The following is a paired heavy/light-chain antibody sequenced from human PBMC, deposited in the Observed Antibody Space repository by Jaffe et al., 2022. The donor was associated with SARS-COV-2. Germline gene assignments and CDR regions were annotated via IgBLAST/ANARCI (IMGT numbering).Heavy chain of an antibody. CDR1: GYAFTKYP. CDR3: ARVINLRTSAWVGLGY. CDR2: INTNAGTP. Sequence: QVQLVQSGSELKKPGASVKISCKASGYAFTKYPMNWVRQAPGEGLEWMGWINTNAGTPSYAPGFTGRFVFSLDTSVNTAYLQISGLKAEDTAVYYCARVINLRTSAWVGLGYWGQGALVTVSS. D-gene: IGHD1-1*01. J-gene: IGHJ4*02. V-gene: IGHV7-4-1*02.
Light chain of an antibody. CDR3: QSYDSRLSTSV. CDR2: GNT. J-gene: IGLJ3*02. V-gene: IGLV1-40*01. CDR1: SSNIGANYE. Sequence: QSVLTQPPSVSGAPGQRVTISCAGGSSNIGANYEVHWYQQLPGTAPKLLIYGNTNRPSGIPDRFSGSKSGTSASLAISGLQAEDEADYYCQSYDSRLSTSVFGGGTKLTVL.